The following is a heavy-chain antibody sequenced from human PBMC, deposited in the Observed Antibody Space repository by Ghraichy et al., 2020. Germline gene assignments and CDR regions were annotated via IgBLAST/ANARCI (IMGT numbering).Heavy chain of an antibody. D-gene: IGHD6-19*01. CDR3: ARDRGAVAGNRVYFDY. CDR2: ISSSSSTI. Sequence: GGSLRLSCAASGFTFSSYSMNWVRQAPGKGLEWVSYISSSSSTIYYADSVKGRFTISRDNAKNSLYLQMNSLRDEDTAVYYCARDRGAVAGNRVYFDYWGQGTLVTVSS. J-gene: IGHJ4*02. CDR1: GFTFSSYS. V-gene: IGHV3-48*02.